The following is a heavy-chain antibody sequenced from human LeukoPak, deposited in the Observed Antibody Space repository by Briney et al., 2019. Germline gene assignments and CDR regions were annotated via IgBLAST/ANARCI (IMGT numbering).Heavy chain of an antibody. CDR3: AKDATRTSGWYYFDY. V-gene: IGHV3-23*01. D-gene: IGHD6-19*01. CDR2: INADDGRT. J-gene: IGHJ4*02. CDR1: GFTFSTYA. Sequence: GGSLRLSCAASGFTFSTYAMSWVHQAPGKGLEWVSGINADDGRTYYADSVEGRFTLSRDNSKNTLSLQLNSLRAEDTAVYYCAKDATRTSGWYYFDYWGQGTLVTVSS.